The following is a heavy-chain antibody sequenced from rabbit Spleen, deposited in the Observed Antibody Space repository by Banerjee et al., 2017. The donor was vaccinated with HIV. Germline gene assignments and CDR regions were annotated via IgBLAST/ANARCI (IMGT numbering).Heavy chain of an antibody. CDR3: ASHYSVGGGYGYAFTL. CDR2: IYAGTSGWT. Sequence: QSLEESGGDLVKPGASLTLTCTASGFDFSSNAMCWVRQAPGKGLEWIACIYAGTSGWTYYASGAKGRFTISKPPSTTLTLQMPSLTAADTAPYFCASHYSVGGGYGYAFTLWGPGTLVTVS. V-gene: IGHV1S40*01. CDR1: GFDFSSNA. J-gene: IGHJ4*01. D-gene: IGHD6-1*01.